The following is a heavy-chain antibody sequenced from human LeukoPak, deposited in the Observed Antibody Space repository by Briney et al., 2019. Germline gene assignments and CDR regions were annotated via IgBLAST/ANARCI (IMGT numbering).Heavy chain of an antibody. J-gene: IGHJ4*02. Sequence: SGPTLVKPTQTLTLTCTLSGFSLSTSGVGVGWIRQPPGKALEWLALIYWNDDKRYSPSLKSRLTITKDTSKNQVVLTMTNMDPVDTATYYCAHSPEDWNYGDYFDYWGQGTLVTVSS. CDR3: AHSPEDWNYGDYFDY. D-gene: IGHD1-7*01. CDR1: GFSLSTSGVG. V-gene: IGHV2-5*01. CDR2: IYWNDDK.